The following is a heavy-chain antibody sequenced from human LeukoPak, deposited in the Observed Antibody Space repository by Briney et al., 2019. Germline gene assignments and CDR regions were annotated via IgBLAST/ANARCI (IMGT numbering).Heavy chain of an antibody. D-gene: IGHD4-17*01. Sequence: PGGSLKLSCAASGFTFSGSAMHWVRQASGKGLEWVANIKQDGSEKYYVDSVKGRFTISRDNAKNSLYLQMNSLRAEDTALYYCARAPGEGWFDPWGQGTLVTVSS. V-gene: IGHV3-7*02. CDR1: GFTFSGSA. CDR3: ARAPGEGWFDP. CDR2: IKQDGSEK. J-gene: IGHJ5*02.